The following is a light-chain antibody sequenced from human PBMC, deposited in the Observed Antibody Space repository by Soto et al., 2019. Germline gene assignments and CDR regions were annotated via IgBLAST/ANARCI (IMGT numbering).Light chain of an antibody. J-gene: IGKJ4*01. CDR3: QQRSNWPLT. CDR1: QSVSSY. V-gene: IGKV3-11*01. Sequence: EIVLTQSPATLSLSPGERATLSCRASQSVSSYLAWYQQKPSQAPRLLIYDASNRATGIPARFNGSGSGTDFTLTISSLEPEDFAVYYCQQRSNWPLTFGGGTKVEIK. CDR2: DAS.